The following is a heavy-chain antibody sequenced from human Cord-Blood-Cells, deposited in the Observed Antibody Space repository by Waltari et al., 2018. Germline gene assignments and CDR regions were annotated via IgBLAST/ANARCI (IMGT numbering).Heavy chain of an antibody. D-gene: IGHD3-22*01. J-gene: IGHJ5*02. CDR3: ARDLYYDSSGYHNWFDP. CDR1: GFTFSSYS. CDR2: ISSSSSYI. V-gene: IGHV3-21*01. Sequence: EVQLVESGGGLVKPGGSLRLSCAASGFTFSSYSMNWVRQAPGKGLEWVSSISSSSSYIYYADSVKCRFTISRDNAKNSLYLQMNSLRAEDTAVYYCARDLYYDSSGYHNWFDPWGQGTLVTVSS.